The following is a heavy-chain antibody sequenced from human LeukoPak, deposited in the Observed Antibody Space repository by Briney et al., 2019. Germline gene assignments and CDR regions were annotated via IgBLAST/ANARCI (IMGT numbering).Heavy chain of an antibody. V-gene: IGHV4-59*01. CDR2: IYHTGST. Sequence: PSETLSLTCTVSGGSISTYYWSWIRQPPGKGLGWIGYIYHTGSTNYNPSLKSRVTISVDTSKNQFSLKLSSVTAADTAVYYCARRGVSGSWYYFDYWGQGTLVTVSS. CDR3: ARRGVSGSWYYFDY. J-gene: IGHJ4*02. D-gene: IGHD6-13*01. CDR1: GGSISTYY.